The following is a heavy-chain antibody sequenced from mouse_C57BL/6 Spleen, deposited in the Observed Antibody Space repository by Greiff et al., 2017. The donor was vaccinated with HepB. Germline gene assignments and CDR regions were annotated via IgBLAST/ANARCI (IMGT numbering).Heavy chain of an antibody. J-gene: IGHJ2*01. V-gene: IGHV1-53*01. D-gene: IGHD2-13*01. Sequence: VKLMESGTELVKPGASVKLSCKASGYTFTSYWMHWVKQRPGQGLEWIGNINPSNGGTNYNEKFKSKATLTVDKSSITAYMQLSSLTSEDSAVYYCAELVNFDYWGQGTTLTVSS. CDR3: AELVNFDY. CDR1: GYTFTSYW. CDR2: INPSNGGT.